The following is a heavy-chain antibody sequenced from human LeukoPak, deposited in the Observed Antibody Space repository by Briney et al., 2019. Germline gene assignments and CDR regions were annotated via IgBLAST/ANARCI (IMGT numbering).Heavy chain of an antibody. D-gene: IGHD6-13*01. CDR3: ARVAAADYYYYYYYMDV. CDR1: GFTFDDYG. V-gene: IGHV3-20*04. CDR2: INWNGGST. J-gene: IGHJ6*03. Sequence: PGGSLRLSCAASGFTFDDYGMSWVRQAPGKGLEWVSGINWNGGSTGYADSVKGRFTISRDNAKNSLYLQMNSLRAEDTALYYCARVAAADYYYYYYYMDVWGKGTTVTVSS.